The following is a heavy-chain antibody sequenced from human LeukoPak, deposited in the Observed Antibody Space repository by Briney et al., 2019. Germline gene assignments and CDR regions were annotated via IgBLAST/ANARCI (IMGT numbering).Heavy chain of an antibody. CDR1: GITFYTYT. J-gene: IGHJ6*02. CDR3: ARGRYGMDV. CDR2: LNSDGSST. V-gene: IGHV3-74*01. Sequence: PGGSLRLSCAASASGITFYTYTINWVRQAPGKGLVWVSRLNSDGSSTTYADSVKGRFTISRDNAKNTLYLQMNSLRAEDTAVYYCARGRYGMDVWGQGTTVTVSS.